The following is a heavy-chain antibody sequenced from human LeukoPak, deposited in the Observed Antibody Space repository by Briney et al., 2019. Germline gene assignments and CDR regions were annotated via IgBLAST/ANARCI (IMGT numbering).Heavy chain of an antibody. J-gene: IGHJ3*02. V-gene: IGHV1-24*01. CDR1: GYTIPELS. CDR2: FDPEDGET. D-gene: IGHD3-9*01. Sequence: ASVKVSCKVSGYTIPELSMHWVRQAPGKGLEWTGGFDPEDGETIYAQKFQRRVTMTEYTSTDTAYMELSSLRSEDTAVYYCATDSRSPRYDILTGFDAFDIWGQGTMVTVSS. CDR3: ATDSRSPRYDILTGFDAFDI.